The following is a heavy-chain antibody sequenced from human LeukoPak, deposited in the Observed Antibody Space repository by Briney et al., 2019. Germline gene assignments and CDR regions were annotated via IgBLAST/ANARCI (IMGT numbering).Heavy chain of an antibody. CDR3: ARDQTQAGPTTVDY. V-gene: IGHV3-74*03. Sequence: GGSLRLSCVASGFSFSKSWMHWVRQAPGKGLLWVSRINTDGTDIKYADSVEGRFTISRDNAKNTLYLQMHTLSAEDTAVYYCARDQTQAGPTTVDYWGQGTLVTVYS. D-gene: IGHD1-14*01. CDR2: INTDGTDI. J-gene: IGHJ4*02. CDR1: GFSFSKSW.